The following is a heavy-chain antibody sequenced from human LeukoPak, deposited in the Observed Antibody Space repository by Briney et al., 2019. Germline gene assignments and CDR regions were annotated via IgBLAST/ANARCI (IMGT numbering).Heavy chain of an antibody. CDR3: ARGRLYSSGWYYFDY. Sequence: GASVKVSCKASGYTFTSYDINWVRQATGQGLEWMGWMNPNSGNTGYAQRFQGRVTMTRNTSISTAYMELSSLRSEGTAVYYCARGRLYSSGWYYFDYWGQGTLVTVSS. V-gene: IGHV1-8*01. CDR1: GYTFTSYD. D-gene: IGHD6-19*01. J-gene: IGHJ4*02. CDR2: MNPNSGNT.